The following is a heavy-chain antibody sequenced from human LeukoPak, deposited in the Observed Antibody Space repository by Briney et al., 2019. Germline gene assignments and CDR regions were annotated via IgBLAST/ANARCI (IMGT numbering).Heavy chain of an antibody. D-gene: IGHD3-22*01. CDR3: AKVGPYYDSSGYYYYYGMDV. V-gene: IGHV3-23*01. J-gene: IGHJ6*02. CDR2: ISGSGGST. Sequence: GGSLRLSCAASGFTFSSYAMSWVRQAPGKGLEWVSAISGSGGSTYYADSVKGRFTISRDNSKNTLYLQMNSLRAEDTAVYYCAKVGPYYDSSGYYYYYGMDVWGQGTTVTVSS. CDR1: GFTFSSYA.